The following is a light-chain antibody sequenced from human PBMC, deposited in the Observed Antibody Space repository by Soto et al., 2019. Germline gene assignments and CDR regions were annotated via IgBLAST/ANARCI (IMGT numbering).Light chain of an antibody. J-gene: IGKJ4*01. V-gene: IGKV1D-12*01. CDR1: QDISTW. CDR3: QQTTSLPPT. CDR2: AAS. Sequence: DLQMTQSPSSVSASVGDRVTITCRASQDISTWLVWYQQKPGKAPKLLIDAASHLHIGVPSRFSGSGSGTDFTLTISNLQSEDFATYFCQQTTSLPPTFGGGTKVEI.